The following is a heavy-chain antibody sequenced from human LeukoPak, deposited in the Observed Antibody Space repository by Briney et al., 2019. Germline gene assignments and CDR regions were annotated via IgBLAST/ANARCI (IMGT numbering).Heavy chain of an antibody. V-gene: IGHV3-30-3*01. CDR1: GLTFSSYA. J-gene: IGHJ6*02. CDR3: ARTFAAAGGYGMDV. D-gene: IGHD6-13*01. CDR2: ISYDGSNK. Sequence: GGSLRLSCAASGLTFSSYAMHWVRQAPGKGLEWVAVISYDGSNKYYADSVKGRFTISRDNSKNTLYLQMNSLRAEDTAVYYCARTFAAAGGYGMDVWGQGTTVTVSS.